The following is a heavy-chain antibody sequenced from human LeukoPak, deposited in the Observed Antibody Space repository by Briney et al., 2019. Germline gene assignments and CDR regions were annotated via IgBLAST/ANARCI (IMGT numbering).Heavy chain of an antibody. V-gene: IGHV3-23*01. CDR1: GFTFSSYA. D-gene: IGHD6-13*01. CDR2: ISGSGGST. Sequence: PGGSLRLSCAASGFTFSSYAMSWVRQAPGKGLEWVSAISGSGGSTYYADSVKGRFTISRDNSKNTLYLQMNSLRAEDTAVYYCAKVLFGIWAAAANDYWGQGTLVTVFS. J-gene: IGHJ4*02. CDR3: AKVLFGIWAAAANDY.